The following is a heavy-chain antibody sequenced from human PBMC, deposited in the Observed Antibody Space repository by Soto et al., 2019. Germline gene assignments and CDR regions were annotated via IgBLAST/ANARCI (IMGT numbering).Heavy chain of an antibody. CDR1: GGSISIGGYY. V-gene: IGHV4-31*03. CDR3: ARYCTNGVCYTDYYYGMDV. Sequence: SDTLSLTCTVSGGSISIGGYYWSWIRQHPGKGLEWIGYIYYSGSTYYNPSLKSRVTISVDTSKNQFSLKLSSVTAADTAVYYCARYCTNGVCYTDYYYGMDVRGQGTTVTVSS. D-gene: IGHD2-8*01. J-gene: IGHJ6*02. CDR2: IYYSGST.